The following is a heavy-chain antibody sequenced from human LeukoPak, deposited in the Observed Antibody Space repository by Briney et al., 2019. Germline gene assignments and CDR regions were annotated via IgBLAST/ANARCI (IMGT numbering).Heavy chain of an antibody. V-gene: IGHV1-8*03. CDR2: MNPNSGNT. CDR1: GYTFTSYY. J-gene: IGHJ4*02. CDR3: ARGPGGSYYFDY. Sequence: ASVKVSCKASGYTFTSYYMHWVRQATGQGLEWMGWMNPNSGNTGYAQKFQGRVTITRNTSISTAYMELSSLRSEDTAVYYCARGPGGSYYFDYWGQGTLVTVSS. D-gene: IGHD1-26*01.